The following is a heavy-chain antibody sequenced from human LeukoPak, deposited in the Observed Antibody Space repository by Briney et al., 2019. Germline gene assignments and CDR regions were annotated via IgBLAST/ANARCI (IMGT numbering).Heavy chain of an antibody. V-gene: IGHV3-30*18. CDR3: AKRPSDYGDYVSYFDY. CDR2: ISDDGRRK. D-gene: IGHD4-17*01. Sequence: PGGSLRLSCAASGFSFIRYGMHWVRQAPGKGLEWVGVISDDGRRKDYADSVKGRFTISRDNSKDTLYLQMNSLRAEDTAVYYRAKRPSDYGDYVSYFDYWGQGTLVTVSS. J-gene: IGHJ4*02. CDR1: GFSFIRYG.